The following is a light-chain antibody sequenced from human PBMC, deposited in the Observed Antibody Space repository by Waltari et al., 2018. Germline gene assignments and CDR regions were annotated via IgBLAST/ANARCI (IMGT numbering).Light chain of an antibody. CDR2: VNS. CDR3: QSYDRSLSGVI. CDR1: SSNIGAGSD. J-gene: IGLJ2*01. Sequence: SVLTQPPSVSGAPGQRVTISCTGRSSNIGAGSDVHWYQQLPGSAPKLLTYVNSNRPSGVPDRVSGSKSGTTVSLAITGLQAEDEADYYCQSYDRSLSGVIFGGGTKLTV. V-gene: IGLV1-40*01.